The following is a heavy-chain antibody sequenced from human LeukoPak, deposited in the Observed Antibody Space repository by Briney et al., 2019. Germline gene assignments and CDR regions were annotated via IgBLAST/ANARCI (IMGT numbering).Heavy chain of an antibody. CDR3: ARLSTATRHWLAASDI. D-gene: IGHD6-19*01. V-gene: IGHV1-2*06. Sequence: ASVKVSCKASGYSFTDYFLHWVRQAPGQGLEWMGRINPDAGDTNYAQTFQGRITMTRDTSISTAYMELSSLKSDDTAVYYCARLSTATRHWLAASDILCQGTVVTV. J-gene: IGHJ3*02. CDR1: GYSFTDYF. CDR2: INPDAGDT.